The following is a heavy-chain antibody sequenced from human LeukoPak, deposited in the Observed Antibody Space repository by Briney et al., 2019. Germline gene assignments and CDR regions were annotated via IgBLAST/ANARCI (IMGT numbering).Heavy chain of an antibody. Sequence: HPGGSLRLSCAASGFTFRNHWMHWVRQAPGKGLVWVARINSDGSDTSHADSVEGRFTISRDNAKDTLYPQMNSLRVEDTAVYYCARQSSGYDSDFDYWGQGTLVTVSS. CDR3: ARQSSGYDSDFDY. V-gene: IGHV3-74*01. D-gene: IGHD3-22*01. CDR1: GFTFRNHW. CDR2: INSDGSDT. J-gene: IGHJ4*02.